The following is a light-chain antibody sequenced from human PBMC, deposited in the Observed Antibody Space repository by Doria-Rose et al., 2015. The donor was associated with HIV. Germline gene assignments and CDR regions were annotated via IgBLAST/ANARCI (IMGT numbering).Light chain of an antibody. CDR2: AAS. CDR1: QVISNF. J-gene: IGKJ4*01. Sequence: SQVISNFLAWSQQKPGRVPKLLIYAASTLQSGVPSRFSGSGSGTDFSLTISTLQPEDVAIDDCQNYNSAQLTLGGGRKEEIK. CDR3: QNYNSAQLT. V-gene: IGKV1-27*01.